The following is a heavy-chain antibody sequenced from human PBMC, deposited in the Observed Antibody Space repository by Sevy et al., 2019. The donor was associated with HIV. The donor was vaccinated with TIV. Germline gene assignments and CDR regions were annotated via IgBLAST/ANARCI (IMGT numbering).Heavy chain of an antibody. D-gene: IGHD4-17*01. J-gene: IGHJ4*02. V-gene: IGHV3-11*01. CDR3: ARDANDYGGNCGVDY. Sequence: GGSLRLSCAASGFTLSEYYMSWIRQAPGKGLEWVSYISSSGSTIYYSDSVKGRFTISRDNAKNSLYLQMHSLRAEDTAVYYCARDANDYGGNCGVDYWGQGTLVTVSS. CDR1: GFTLSEYY. CDR2: ISSSGSTI.